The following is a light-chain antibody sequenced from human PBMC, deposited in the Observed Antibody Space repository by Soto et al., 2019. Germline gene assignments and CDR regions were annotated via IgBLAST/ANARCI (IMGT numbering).Light chain of an antibody. CDR3: SSYTSSTSYV. Sequence: QSALTRPASVSVSPGQSMTISCIGTSSDVGGYNYVSWYQQHPGKAPKLMIYEVSNRPSGVSNRFSGSKSGNTASLTISGLQAEDEADYYCSSYTSSTSYVFGTGTKVTVL. CDR2: EVS. V-gene: IGLV2-14*01. CDR1: SSDVGGYNY. J-gene: IGLJ1*01.